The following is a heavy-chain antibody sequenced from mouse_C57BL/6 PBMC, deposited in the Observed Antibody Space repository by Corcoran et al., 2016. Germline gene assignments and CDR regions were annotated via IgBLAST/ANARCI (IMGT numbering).Heavy chain of an antibody. Sequence: EVQLQQSGPELVKPGASVKISCKASGYTFTDYYMNWVKQSHGKSLEWIGDINPNNGGTSYNQKFKGKATWTVDKSSSTAYMELRSLTSEDSAVYYCARSGVISTDWYFDVWGTGTTVTVSS. CDR2: INPNNGGT. CDR1: GYTFTDYY. V-gene: IGHV1-26*01. J-gene: IGHJ1*03. CDR3: ARSGVISTDWYFDV. D-gene: IGHD1-1*01.